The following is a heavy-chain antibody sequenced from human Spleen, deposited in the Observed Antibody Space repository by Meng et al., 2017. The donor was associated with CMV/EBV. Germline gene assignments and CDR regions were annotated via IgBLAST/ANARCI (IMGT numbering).Heavy chain of an antibody. CDR1: GGSIRSLF. CDR3: ARGVADDFWSGYWTFGYYYYGMDV. CDR2: FSDSGRT. J-gene: IGHJ6*02. V-gene: IGHV4-4*02. Sequence: SETLSLTCAVSGGSIRSLFWSWVRQTPGKGLEWIGEFSDSGRTRYNPSFQSRVTISGDRTENHFSLELTSVTAADTAVYYCARGVADDFWSGYWTFGYYYYGMDVWGQGTTVTVSS. D-gene: IGHD3-3*01.